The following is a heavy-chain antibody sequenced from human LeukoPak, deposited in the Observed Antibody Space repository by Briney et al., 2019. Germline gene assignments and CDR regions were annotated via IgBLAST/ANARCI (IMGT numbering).Heavy chain of an antibody. Sequence: GESLRLSCAASGFTFSSYAMSWVRQAPGKGLEWVSVTSGKGGSTYYADSVKGRFTISRDNSKNTLYLQMNSLRAEDTAVYYCYIPCYDTSAYKGYWGQGTLVTVSS. J-gene: IGHJ4*02. V-gene: IGHV3-23*01. CDR2: TSGKGGST. CDR3: YIPCYDTSAYKGY. D-gene: IGHD3-22*01. CDR1: GFTFSSYA.